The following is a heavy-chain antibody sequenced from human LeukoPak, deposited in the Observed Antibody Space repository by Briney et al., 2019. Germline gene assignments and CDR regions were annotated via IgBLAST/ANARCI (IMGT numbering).Heavy chain of an antibody. D-gene: IGHD5-24*01. CDR2: ISSSGSTI. V-gene: IGHV3-48*03. CDR1: GFAFSSYE. Sequence: GGSLRLSCAASGFAFSSYEMNWVRQAPGKGLEWVSYISSSGSTIYYADSVKGRFTISRDNAKNSLYLQMNSLRAEDTAVYYCARDPDGYNGTYWGQGTLVTVSS. J-gene: IGHJ4*02. CDR3: ARDPDGYNGTY.